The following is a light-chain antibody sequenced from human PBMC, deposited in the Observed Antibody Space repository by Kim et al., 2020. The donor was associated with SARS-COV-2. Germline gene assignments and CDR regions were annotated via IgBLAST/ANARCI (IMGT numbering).Light chain of an antibody. Sequence: DVLMTQTPLSLPVTLGQSASISCRSNQSLVYSDGNTYLNWFQQRPGQSPRRLIYKVSSRDSGVPDRFSGSGSGTDFTLKITRVEAEDVGVYYCMQNTRSWTFGQGTKVDIK. V-gene: IGKV2-30*01. J-gene: IGKJ1*01. CDR2: KVS. CDR3: MQNTRSWT. CDR1: QSLVYSDGNTY.